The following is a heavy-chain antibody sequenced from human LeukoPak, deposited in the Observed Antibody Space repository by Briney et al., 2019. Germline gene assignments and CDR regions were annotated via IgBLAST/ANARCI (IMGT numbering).Heavy chain of an antibody. CDR1: GDSVSSNSAA. Sequence: SQTLSLTCAISGDSVSSNSAAWNWIRQSPSRGLEWLGRTYYRSKWYNDYAVSVKSRITINPDTSKNQFSLQLNSVTPEDTAVYYCARGGSSSWYSEGAQGAFDYWGQGTLVTVSS. CDR2: TYYRSKWYN. J-gene: IGHJ4*02. CDR3: ARGGSSSWYSEGAQGAFDY. D-gene: IGHD6-13*01. V-gene: IGHV6-1*01.